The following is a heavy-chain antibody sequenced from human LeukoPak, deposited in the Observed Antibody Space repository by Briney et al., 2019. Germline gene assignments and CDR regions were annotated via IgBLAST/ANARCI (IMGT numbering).Heavy chain of an antibody. Sequence: SETLSLTCTVSGGSISGYYWTWIRQPPRQGLEWIGYIYYSGTTNYNPSLKSRLTISVDTSKNQFSLRLTSVTAADTAVYYCARHLGVTVTFDYWGQGALAALSS. CDR1: GGSISGYY. CDR2: IYYSGTT. J-gene: IGHJ4*02. CDR3: ARHLGVTVTFDY. D-gene: IGHD2-21*02. V-gene: IGHV4-59*08.